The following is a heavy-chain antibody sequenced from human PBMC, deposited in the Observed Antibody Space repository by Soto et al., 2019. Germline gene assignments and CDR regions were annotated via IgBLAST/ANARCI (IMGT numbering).Heavy chain of an antibody. V-gene: IGHV4-31*03. CDR3: ARGGGSTKVDY. J-gene: IGHJ4*02. CDR1: GGSITSSGYY. Sequence: QVQLQESGPGLVKPSQTLSLTCTVSGGSITSSGYYWSWIRQHPGEGLEWIGFTSNSGSTSYNPSLKSRVTISVDPSSNQFSLHLKSVTAADTAVYYCARGGGSTKVDYWGQGTLVTVSP. CDR2: TSNSGST. D-gene: IGHD2-2*01.